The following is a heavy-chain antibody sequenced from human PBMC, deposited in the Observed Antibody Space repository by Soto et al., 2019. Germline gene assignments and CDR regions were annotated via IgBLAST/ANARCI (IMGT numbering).Heavy chain of an antibody. CDR3: ATRGGYSGYDYTYYYYYGMEV. Sequence: ASVKVSCKASGYTFTGYYMHWARQAPGQGLEWMGWINPNSGGTNYAQKFQGRVTMTRDTSISTAYMELRRLRSDDTAVYYCATRGGYSGYDYTYYYYYGMEVWGEGTKVTVSS. CDR1: GYTFTGYY. CDR2: INPNSGGT. V-gene: IGHV1-2*02. J-gene: IGHJ6*04. D-gene: IGHD5-12*01.